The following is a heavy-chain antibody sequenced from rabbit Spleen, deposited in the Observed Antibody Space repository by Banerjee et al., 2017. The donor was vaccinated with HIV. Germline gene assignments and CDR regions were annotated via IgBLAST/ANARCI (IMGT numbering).Heavy chain of an antibody. CDR1: GVSFSNKAV. V-gene: IGHV1S45*01. J-gene: IGHJ6*01. Sequence: EQLEESGGGLVKPEGSLTLTCKASGVSFSNKAVMCWVRQAPGKGLEWIACIYAGSSSSTYSATWAKGRFTLSKTSSTTVTLQMTSLTAADTATYFCARDAGTSFSTYGMDLWGPGTLVTVS. D-gene: IGHD8-1*01. CDR2: IYAGSSSST. CDR3: ARDAGTSFSTYGMDL.